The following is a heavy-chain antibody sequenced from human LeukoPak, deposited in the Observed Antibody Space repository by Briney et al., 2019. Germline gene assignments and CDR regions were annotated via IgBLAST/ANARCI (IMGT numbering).Heavy chain of an antibody. V-gene: IGHV1-46*01. Sequence: ASVKVSCKASGGTFSSYAISWVRQAPGQGLEWMGIINPSGGSTSYAQKFQGRVTMTRDTSTSTVYMELSSLRSEDTAVYYCARDRDSSSWYTILYYFDYWGQGTLVTVSS. CDR2: INPSGGST. CDR3: ARDRDSSSWYTILYYFDY. CDR1: GGTFSSYA. J-gene: IGHJ4*02. D-gene: IGHD6-13*01.